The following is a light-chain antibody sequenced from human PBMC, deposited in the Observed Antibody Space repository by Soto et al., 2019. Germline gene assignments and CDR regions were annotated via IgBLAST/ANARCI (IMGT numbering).Light chain of an antibody. CDR1: SSDVGSTF. CDR3: SAYTSSTTLLV. Sequence: QSVLTQPASVSGSPGQSITVSCTATSSDVGSTFVSWYQHHPGKTPKLLIYDVANRPSGVSTRFSGSRSGDTASLTISGLQAEDEADYFCSAYTSSTTLLVFGTGTKSPS. CDR2: DVA. J-gene: IGLJ1*01. V-gene: IGLV2-14*03.